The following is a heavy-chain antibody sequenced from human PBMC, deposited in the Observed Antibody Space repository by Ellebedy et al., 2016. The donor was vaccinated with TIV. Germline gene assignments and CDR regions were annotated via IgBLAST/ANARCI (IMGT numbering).Heavy chain of an antibody. CDR3: ATTPDIVAKFDY. D-gene: IGHD5-12*01. J-gene: IGHJ4*02. Sequence: AASVKVSCKVSGYTLTELSMHWVRQAPGKGLEWMGGFDPEDGETIYAQKFQGRVTMTEDTSTDTAYMELSSLGSEDTAVYYCATTPDIVAKFDYWGQGTLVTVSS. V-gene: IGHV1-24*01. CDR2: FDPEDGET. CDR1: GYTLTELS.